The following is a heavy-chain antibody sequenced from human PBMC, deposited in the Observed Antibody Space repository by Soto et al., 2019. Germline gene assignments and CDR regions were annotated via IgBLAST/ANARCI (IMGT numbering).Heavy chain of an antibody. J-gene: IGHJ4*02. V-gene: IGHV1-69*13. D-gene: IGHD6-13*01. CDR3: ARGVSAGTDY. CDR2: IIPIFGTA. CDR1: GGTFSSYA. Sequence: SVKVSFKASGGTFSSYAISWVRQAPGQGLERMGGIIPIFGTANYAQKFQGRVTITADESTSTAYMELSSLRSEDTAVYYCARGVSAGTDYWGQGTLVTVSS.